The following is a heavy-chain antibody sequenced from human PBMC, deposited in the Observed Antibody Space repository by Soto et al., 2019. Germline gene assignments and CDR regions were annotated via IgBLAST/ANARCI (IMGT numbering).Heavy chain of an antibody. V-gene: IGHV4-34*01. CDR2: INHSGST. CDR3: ARGPSMGWFDP. Sequence: SETLSLTSAVYGGSFSGYYWSWIRQPPGKGLEWIGEINHSGSTNYNPSLKSRVTISVDTSKNQFSLKLSSVTAADTAVYYCARGPSMGWFDPWGQGTLVTVSS. D-gene: IGHD3-10*01. J-gene: IGHJ5*02. CDR1: GGSFSGYY.